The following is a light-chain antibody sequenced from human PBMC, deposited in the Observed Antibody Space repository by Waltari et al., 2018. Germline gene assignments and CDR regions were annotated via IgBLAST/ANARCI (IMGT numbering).Light chain of an antibody. V-gene: IGKV1-6*01. Sequence: AIHMTQSPSSLSASVGDRVTITCRASQDIRIDLAWYQQKPGKAPNLLIYAASTLQSGVPLRFSASGSGTDFTLTISSLRPEDSATYYCLQDYNYPRTFGQGTKVEIK. J-gene: IGKJ1*01. CDR2: AAS. CDR3: LQDYNYPRT. CDR1: QDIRID.